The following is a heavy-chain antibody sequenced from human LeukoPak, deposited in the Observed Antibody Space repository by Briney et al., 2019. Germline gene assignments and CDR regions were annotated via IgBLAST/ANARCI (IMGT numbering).Heavy chain of an antibody. D-gene: IGHD3-10*01. J-gene: IGHJ4*02. CDR2: ISAYNGNT. V-gene: IGHV1-18*04. CDR3: ARGQLTMVHRSGLRYFDY. CDR1: GYTFTSYG. Sequence: GASVKVSCKASGYTFTSYGISWVRQAPGQGLEWMGWISAYNGNTNYAQKLQGRVTMTTDTSTSTAYMEPRSLRSDDTAVYYCARGQLTMVHRSGLRYFDYWGQGTLVTVSS.